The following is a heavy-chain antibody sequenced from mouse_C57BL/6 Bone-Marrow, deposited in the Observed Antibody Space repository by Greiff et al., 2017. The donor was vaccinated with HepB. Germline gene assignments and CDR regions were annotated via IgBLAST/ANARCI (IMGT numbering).Heavy chain of an antibody. J-gene: IGHJ1*03. CDR1: GYTFTSYG. D-gene: IGHD2-4*01. CDR2: IYPRSGNT. V-gene: IGHV1-81*01. CDR3: ARNSYYDYDWYFDV. Sequence: VMLVESGAELARPGASVKLSCKASGYTFTSYGISWVKQRTGQGLEWIGEIYPRSGNTYYNEKFKGKATLTADKSSSTAYMELRSLTSEDSAVYFCARNSYYDYDWYFDVWGTGTTVTVSS.